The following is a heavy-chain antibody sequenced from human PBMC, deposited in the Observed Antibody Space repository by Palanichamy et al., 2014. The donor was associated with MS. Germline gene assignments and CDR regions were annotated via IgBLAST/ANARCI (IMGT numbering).Heavy chain of an antibody. D-gene: IGHD4-17*01. Sequence: QVQLVQSGAEVKKPGASVKVSCKVSGYTLTELSMHWVRQAPGKGLEWMGSFDPEDGETIYAQKFQGRVTVTEDTLTDTAYMELSSLRSEDTAVYYCAAAVWDKVTTFYYYGMDVWGQGTTVTVPS. CDR3: AAAVWDKVTTFYYYGMDV. J-gene: IGHJ6*02. CDR1: GYTLTELS. CDR2: FDPEDGET. V-gene: IGHV1-24*01.